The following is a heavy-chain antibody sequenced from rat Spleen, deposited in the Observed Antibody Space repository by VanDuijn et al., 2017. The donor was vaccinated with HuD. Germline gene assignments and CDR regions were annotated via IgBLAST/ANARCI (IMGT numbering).Heavy chain of an antibody. Sequence: QVQLKESGPGLVQPSQTLSLTCTVSGFSLTSNGVSWVRQPPGKGLEWLAAISSGGSTYYNSALKSRLSISRDTSKSQVFLKMNSLQTEDTAIYFCTRDKGLGRFAYWGQGTLVTVSS. D-gene: IGHD5-1*01. CDR2: ISSGGST. V-gene: IGHV2S12*01. CDR3: TRDKGLGRFAY. CDR1: GFSLTSNG. J-gene: IGHJ3*01.